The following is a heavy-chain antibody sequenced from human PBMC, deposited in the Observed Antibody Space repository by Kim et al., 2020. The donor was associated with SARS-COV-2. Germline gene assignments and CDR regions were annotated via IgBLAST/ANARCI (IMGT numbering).Heavy chain of an antibody. D-gene: IGHD3-3*01. Sequence: SETLSLTCTVSGGSISSGAYYWSWIRQYPGKGLEWIGYIYYSGSTYYNPSLKSRVTISVDTSKNQFSLKLSSVTAADTAVYDCARAAGSVTIFGVVIIWEFDYWGQGTLVTVTS. CDR3: ARAAGSVTIFGVVIIWEFDY. V-gene: IGHV4-31*03. CDR1: GGSISSGAYY. CDR2: IYYSGST. J-gene: IGHJ4*02.